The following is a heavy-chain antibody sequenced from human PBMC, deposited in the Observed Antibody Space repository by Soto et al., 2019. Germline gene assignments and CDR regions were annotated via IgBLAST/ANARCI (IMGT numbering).Heavy chain of an antibody. V-gene: IGHV1-69*13. J-gene: IGHJ3*02. D-gene: IGHD5-12*01. CDR2: IIPIFGTA. Sequence: ASVNVSCKASRGTFSSYAISWVRQAPGQGLEWMGGIIPIFGTANYAQKFQGRVTITADESTSTAYMELSSLRSEDTAVYYCARDGYNRIPPAFDIWGQGTMVTVSS. CDR3: ARDGYNRIPPAFDI. CDR1: RGTFSSYA.